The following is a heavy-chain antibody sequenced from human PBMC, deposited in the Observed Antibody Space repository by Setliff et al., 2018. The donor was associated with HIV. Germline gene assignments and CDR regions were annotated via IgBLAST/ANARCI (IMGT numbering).Heavy chain of an antibody. CDR1: GYSFGDYW. V-gene: IGHV5-51*01. J-gene: IGHJ5*02. CDR2: VYPDDSDA. D-gene: IGHD6-6*01. Sequence: GESLKISCKGSGYSFGDYWIAWVRQMPGKGLEWMGIVYPDDSDAEYDTSFEGHVTMSVDKSITTVYLQWTSLKSSDTAIYYCARRPSSYNWFDPWGQGTLVTVSS. CDR3: ARRPSSYNWFDP.